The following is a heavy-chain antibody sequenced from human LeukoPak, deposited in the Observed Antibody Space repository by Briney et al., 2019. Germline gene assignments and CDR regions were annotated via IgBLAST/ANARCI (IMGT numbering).Heavy chain of an antibody. CDR3: ASYYYGSGTSLGY. J-gene: IGHJ4*02. D-gene: IGHD3-10*01. Sequence: GGSLRLSCAVTGLTFSGYWVTWVRQAPGKGLEWVANLKQDASEKYYVESVKGRFAISRDNAKNSLYLQMNSLRAEDTAVYYCASYYYGSGTSLGYWGQGTLVIVSS. V-gene: IGHV3-7*01. CDR1: GLTFSGYW. CDR2: LKQDASEK.